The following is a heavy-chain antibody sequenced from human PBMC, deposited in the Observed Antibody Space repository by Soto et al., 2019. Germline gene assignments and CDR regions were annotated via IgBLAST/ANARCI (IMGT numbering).Heavy chain of an antibody. CDR3: AAAPRY. J-gene: IGHJ4*02. CDR1: GGSISSYD. CDR2: IYYSGST. Sequence: SETLSLTCTVSGGSISSYDWSWIRQPPGKGLEWIGYIYYSGSTNYNPSLKSRVTMLIDMSKNQFSLKLTSVSAADTAVYYCAAAPRYWGQGILLTVSS. V-gene: IGHV4-59*01. D-gene: IGHD2-15*01.